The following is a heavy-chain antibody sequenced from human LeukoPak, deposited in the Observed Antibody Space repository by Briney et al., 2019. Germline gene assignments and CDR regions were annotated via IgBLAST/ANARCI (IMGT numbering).Heavy chain of an antibody. CDR1: GDSISSYY. V-gene: IGHV4-59*12. J-gene: IGHJ4*02. CDR3: VRGSRVYCGGDCYYY. Sequence: SETLSLTCTVSGDSISSYYWTWIRQPPGKGLEWIGCIYYTGSTNYNPSLKTRVTISTDTSKNHFSLNLNSVTAADTGVYYCVRGSRVYCGGDCYYYWGQGTLVTVSS. CDR2: IYYTGST. D-gene: IGHD2-21*02.